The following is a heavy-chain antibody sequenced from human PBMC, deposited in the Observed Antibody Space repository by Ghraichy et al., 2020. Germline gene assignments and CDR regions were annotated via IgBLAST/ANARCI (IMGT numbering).Heavy chain of an antibody. D-gene: IGHD2-8*01. J-gene: IGHJ4*02. CDR3: AVNFNGYYFDY. Sequence: SNYGMSWVRQAPGKGLEWVSSISNSAGTTSYADSVKGRFTISRDNPKNTLYLQMNSLRAEDTAIYYCAVNFNGYYFDYWGQGTLVTVSS. CDR1: SNYG. V-gene: IGHV3-23*01. CDR2: ISNSAGTT.